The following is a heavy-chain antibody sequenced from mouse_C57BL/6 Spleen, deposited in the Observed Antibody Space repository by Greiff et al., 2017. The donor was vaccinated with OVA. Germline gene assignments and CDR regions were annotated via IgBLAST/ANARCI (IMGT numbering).Heavy chain of an antibody. CDR1: GFTFSDAW. V-gene: IGHV6-6*01. CDR2: IRNKANNHAT. D-gene: IGHD1-1*01. Sequence: EVKLVESGGGLVQPGGSMKLSCAASGFTFSDAWMDWVRQSPEKGLEWVAEIRNKANNHATYYAESVKGRFTISRDDSNSSVYLQMNSLRAEDTGIYYCTRGYGSSYGFAYWGQGTLVTVSA. J-gene: IGHJ3*01. CDR3: TRGYGSSYGFAY.